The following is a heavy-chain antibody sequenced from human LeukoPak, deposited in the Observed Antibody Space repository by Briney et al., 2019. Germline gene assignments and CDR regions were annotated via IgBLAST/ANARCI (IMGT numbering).Heavy chain of an antibody. J-gene: IGHJ5*02. Sequence: PGGSLRLSCAASGFTFDDYAMHWVRQAPGKGLEWVAVISYDGSNKYYADSVKGRFTISRDNSKNTLYLQMNSLRAEDTAVYYCARDMAAAGTLGFDPWGQGTLVTVSS. V-gene: IGHV3-30-3*01. CDR1: GFTFDDYA. D-gene: IGHD6-13*01. CDR2: ISYDGSNK. CDR3: ARDMAAAGTLGFDP.